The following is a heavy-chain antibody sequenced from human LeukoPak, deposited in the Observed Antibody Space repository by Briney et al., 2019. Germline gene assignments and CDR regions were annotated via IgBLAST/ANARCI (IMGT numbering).Heavy chain of an antibody. D-gene: IGHD3-3*01. CDR1: GFTFSSYG. J-gene: IGHJ4*02. V-gene: IGHV3-33*06. CDR2: IWYDGSNK. CDR3: AKAHDFWSGYGDY. Sequence: GGSLRLSCAASGFTFSSYGMHWVRQAPGKGLEWVAVIWYDGSNKYYADSVKGRFTISRDNSKNTLYLQMNSLRAEDTAVYYCAKAHDFWSGYGDYWGQGTLVTVSS.